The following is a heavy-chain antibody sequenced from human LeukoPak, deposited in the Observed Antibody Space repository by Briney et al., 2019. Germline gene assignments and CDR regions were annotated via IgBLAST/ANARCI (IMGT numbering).Heavy chain of an antibody. Sequence: ASVKVSCKTSGYSFTDYYIHWVRQAPGQGLEWMGQINPNSGGTDYAQKFQGRVTITSDTSISTAYMEVNRLRSDDTAVYYCVTDPWEGADWGQGTLVTVSS. CDR2: INPNSGGT. D-gene: IGHD1-26*01. CDR3: VTDPWEGAD. V-gene: IGHV1-2*06. J-gene: IGHJ4*02. CDR1: GYSFTDYY.